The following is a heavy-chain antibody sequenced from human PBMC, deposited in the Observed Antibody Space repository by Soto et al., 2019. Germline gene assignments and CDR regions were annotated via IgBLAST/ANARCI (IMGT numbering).Heavy chain of an antibody. CDR2: IYYSGST. Sequence: QLQLQASGPGLVKPSETLSLTCTVSGGSISSSSYYWGWIRQPPGKGLEWIGSIYYSGSTYYNPSLKSRVTIFVDTSKNQFSLKMSSVTAADTAVYYCARHTDYYDSSGKEYYFDYWGQSTLVTVSA. V-gene: IGHV4-39*01. CDR1: GGSISSSSYY. J-gene: IGHJ4*02. D-gene: IGHD3-22*01. CDR3: ARHTDYYDSSGKEYYFDY.